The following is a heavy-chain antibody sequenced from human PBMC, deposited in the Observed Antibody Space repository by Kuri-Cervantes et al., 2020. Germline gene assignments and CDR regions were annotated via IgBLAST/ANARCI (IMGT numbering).Heavy chain of an antibody. CDR2: ITSSSSTI. D-gene: IGHD4-11*01. CDR3: ARADYSDYYYYYMDV. V-gene: IGHV3-48*01. Sequence: GESLKISCVVSGFTLNRYTMNWVRQVPGKGLEWISYITSSSSTIYYADSVKGRFTISRDNAKNSLYLQMNSLRAEDTAFYYCARADYSDYYYYYMDVWGKGTTVTVSS. CDR1: GFTLNRYT. J-gene: IGHJ6*03.